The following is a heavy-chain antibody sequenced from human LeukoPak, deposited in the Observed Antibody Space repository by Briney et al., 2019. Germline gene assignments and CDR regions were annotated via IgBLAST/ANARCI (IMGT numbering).Heavy chain of an antibody. V-gene: IGHV3-33*08. D-gene: IGHD3-10*01. J-gene: IGHJ4*02. CDR3: AREAVRGIHFDY. CDR1: GFTFSSYG. CDR2: IWYDGSNK. Sequence: HPGGSLRLSCAASGFTFSSYGMHWVRQAPGKGLEWVAVIWYDGSNKYYADSVKGRFTISRDNSKNTLYLQMDSLRAEDTAVYYCAREAVRGIHFDYWGQGTLVTVSS.